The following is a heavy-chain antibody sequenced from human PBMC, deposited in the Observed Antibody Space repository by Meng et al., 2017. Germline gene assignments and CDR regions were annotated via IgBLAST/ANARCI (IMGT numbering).Heavy chain of an antibody. CDR2: INASSFGT. Sequence: VQLVQSGADVERSRASVNVACTATGYTFTGKYMQWGQEYFGQGLETIGRINASSFGTNYAQKFPGRVRLVRTTSISTDYMKLRRLRSDDTDVYYCEKEVAVAVNVYFDYWGQGTLVTVSS. V-gene: IGHV1-2*05. CDR3: EKEVAVAVNVYFDY. J-gene: IGHJ4*02. CDR1: GYTFTGKY. D-gene: IGHD6-19*01.